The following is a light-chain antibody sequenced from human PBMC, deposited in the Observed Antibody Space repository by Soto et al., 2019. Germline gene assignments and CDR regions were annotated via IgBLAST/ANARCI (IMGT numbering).Light chain of an antibody. Sequence: VIWMTQSPSLVSASAGDRVTIRCRMSQDISNYVAWYQQKPGKAPELLIYGASTLHSGVPSRFSGSGSGTDFTLTISSLQSEDFASYYCQQYYNFPRTFGQGTKVEI. CDR1: QDISNY. J-gene: IGKJ1*01. CDR3: QQYYNFPRT. CDR2: GAS. V-gene: IGKV1D-8*01.